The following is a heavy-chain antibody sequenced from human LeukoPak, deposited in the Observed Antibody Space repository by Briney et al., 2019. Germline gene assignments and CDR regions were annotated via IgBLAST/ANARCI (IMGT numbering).Heavy chain of an antibody. Sequence: PGRSLRLSCAASGFTFSSYAMHWVRQAPGKGLECVAVISYEGSNKYYADSVKGRFTISRDNSKNTLYLQMNSLRAEDTAVYYCARGPYYYGSGSYYNGYFDYWGQGTLVTVSS. J-gene: IGHJ4*02. D-gene: IGHD3-10*01. CDR2: ISYEGSNK. CDR1: GFTFSSYA. CDR3: ARGPYYYGSGSYYNGYFDY. V-gene: IGHV3-30*04.